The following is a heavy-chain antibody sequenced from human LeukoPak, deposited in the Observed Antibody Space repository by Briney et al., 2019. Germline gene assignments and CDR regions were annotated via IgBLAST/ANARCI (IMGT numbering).Heavy chain of an antibody. CDR1: GYTFTSYD. V-gene: IGHV1-8*03. D-gene: IGHD5-18*01. CDR2: MNPNSGNT. Sequence: ASVKVSCKASGYTFTSYDINWVRQATGQGLEWMGWMNPNSGNTGYAQKFQGRVTITRNTSISTAYMELSRLRSDDTAVYYCAREISGYSYGWPAYYFDYWGQGTLVTVSS. J-gene: IGHJ4*02. CDR3: AREISGYSYGWPAYYFDY.